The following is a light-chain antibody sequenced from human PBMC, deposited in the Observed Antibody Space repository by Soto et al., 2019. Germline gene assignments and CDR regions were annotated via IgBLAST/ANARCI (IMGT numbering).Light chain of an antibody. CDR1: SSDVGGYNY. J-gene: IGLJ1*01. Sequence: QSALTQPRSVSGSPGQSVTISCIGTSSDVGGYNYVSWYQQHPGKAPKLMIYDVSKRPSGVPDRFSGSKSGNTASLTISGLQAEDEADYYCCSYAGSYTFVFXTGTKVTVL. CDR2: DVS. V-gene: IGLV2-11*01. CDR3: CSYAGSYTFV.